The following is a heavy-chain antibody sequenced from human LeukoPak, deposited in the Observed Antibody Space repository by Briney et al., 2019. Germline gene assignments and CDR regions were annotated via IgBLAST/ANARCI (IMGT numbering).Heavy chain of an antibody. CDR3: ARVGGGYDGYFDY. D-gene: IGHD5-12*01. Sequence: SETLSLTCVVSGGSISTNHWSWIRQLPGKGLEWIGYVFYSGNTNYNPSLKSRVTISVDTSKNHFYLKLSSVTAADTAMYYCARVGGGYDGYFDYWGQGTLVTVSS. V-gene: IGHV4-59*01. J-gene: IGHJ4*02. CDR1: GGSISTNH. CDR2: VFYSGNT.